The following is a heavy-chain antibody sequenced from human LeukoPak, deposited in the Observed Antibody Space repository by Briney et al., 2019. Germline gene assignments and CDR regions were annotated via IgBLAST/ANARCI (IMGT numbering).Heavy chain of an antibody. Sequence: GASVKVSCKASGYTFTSYGISWVRQAPGQGLEWMGWISAYNGNTNYAQKLQGRVTMTTDTSTSTAYMELRSLRSDDTAVYYCARSGVRGLSSPDAFDIWGQGTMVTVFS. CDR3: ARSGVRGLSSPDAFDI. J-gene: IGHJ3*02. V-gene: IGHV1-18*01. CDR1: GYTFTSYG. D-gene: IGHD3-10*02. CDR2: ISAYNGNT.